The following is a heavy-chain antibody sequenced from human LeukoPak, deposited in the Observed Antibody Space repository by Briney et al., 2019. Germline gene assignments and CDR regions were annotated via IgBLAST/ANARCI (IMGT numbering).Heavy chain of an antibody. CDR1: GFTFSNYA. V-gene: IGHV3-23*01. J-gene: IGHJ4*02. CDR3: SKWGHYDVLTGYYVSDY. Sequence: GGSLRLSCAASGFTFSNYAMSWVRQAPGKGLEWVSAITGSGSGISSADSMKSRFTISRDNSKNTLYLQINSLRAEDKAVYDCSKWGHYDVLTGYYVSDYWGQGTLVTVSS. CDR2: ITGSGSGI. D-gene: IGHD3-9*01.